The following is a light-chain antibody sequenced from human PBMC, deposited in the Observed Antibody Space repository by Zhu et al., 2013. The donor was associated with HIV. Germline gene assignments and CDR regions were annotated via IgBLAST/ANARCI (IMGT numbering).Light chain of an antibody. Sequence: DVQMTQSPSTLSASVGDRVTITCRANQSINKWLAWYQQKPGKAPKLLIYDASSLESGVPSRFSGSGSGTHFTFTITSLQPEDGATYYCQQYDDLRITFGQGTRLDIK. CDR3: QQYDDLRIT. V-gene: IGKV1-5*01. J-gene: IGKJ5*01. CDR2: DAS. CDR1: QSINKW.